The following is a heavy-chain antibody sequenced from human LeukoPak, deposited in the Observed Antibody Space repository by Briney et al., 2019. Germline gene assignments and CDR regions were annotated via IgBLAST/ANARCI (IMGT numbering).Heavy chain of an antibody. CDR2: IRYDGSNK. D-gene: IGHD1-26*01. CDR1: GFTFSSYG. J-gene: IGHJ4*02. CDR3: AKSAAGATLGDY. Sequence: QSGGSLRLSCAASGFTFSSYGMHWVPQAPGKGLEWVAFIRYDGSNKYYADSVKGRFTISRGNSRDTLYLQMISLRAEDTAVYYCAKSAAGATLGDYWGQGSPVTVSS. V-gene: IGHV3-30*02.